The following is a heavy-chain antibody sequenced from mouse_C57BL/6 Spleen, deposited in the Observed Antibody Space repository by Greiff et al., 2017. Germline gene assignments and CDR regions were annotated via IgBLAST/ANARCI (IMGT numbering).Heavy chain of an antibody. CDR3: ARDGYYRTYLDY. D-gene: IGHD2-3*01. CDR1: GYTFTSYW. CDR2: IDPSDSYT. Sequence: QVQLQQPGAELVMPGASVKLSCKASGYTFTSYWMHWVKQRPGQGLEWIGEIDPSDSYTNYNQKFKGKSTLTVDKSSSTAYMQFSSLTSEDSAVYYCARDGYYRTYLDYWGQGTTLTVSS. J-gene: IGHJ2*01. V-gene: IGHV1-69*01.